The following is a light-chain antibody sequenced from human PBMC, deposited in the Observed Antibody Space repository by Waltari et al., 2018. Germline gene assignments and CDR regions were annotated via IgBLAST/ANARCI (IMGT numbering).Light chain of an antibody. CDR1: QSISNY. Sequence: DIQMTQSPSSLSASVGDSVTITCRASQSISNYLNWYQQNPGKAPKPLIYAASSLQTGVPSRFSGSGSETDFSLTISSLQPEDFATYSCQQSYSTPLTFGGGTKVEIK. J-gene: IGKJ4*01. CDR2: AAS. V-gene: IGKV1-39*01. CDR3: QQSYSTPLT.